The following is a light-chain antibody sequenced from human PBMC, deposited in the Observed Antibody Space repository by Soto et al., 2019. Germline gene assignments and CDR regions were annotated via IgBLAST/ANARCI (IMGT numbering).Light chain of an antibody. CDR1: QSVFSS. Sequence: EIVMTQSPATLCVSPGERATLSCRASQSVFSSLAWYQQRPGQAPRLLIYGSATRATGIPARFSGSGSGTEFTLTISSLQSEDSAVYYCQQYHNWPAFGQGTKVDIK. CDR2: GSA. J-gene: IGKJ1*01. CDR3: QQYHNWPA. V-gene: IGKV3-15*01.